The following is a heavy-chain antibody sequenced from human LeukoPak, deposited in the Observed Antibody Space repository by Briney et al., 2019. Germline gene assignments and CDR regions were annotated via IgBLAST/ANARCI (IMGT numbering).Heavy chain of an antibody. V-gene: IGHV4-34*01. Sequence: SETLSLTCAVYGGSFSGYYWSWIRQPPGKGLEWIGEINHSGSTNYNPSLKSRVTMSVDTSKNQFSLKLSSVTAADTAVYYCARGTGYSGYAADYWGQGTLVTVSS. CDR2: INHSGST. CDR1: GGSFSGYY. CDR3: ARGTGYSGYAADY. D-gene: IGHD5-12*01. J-gene: IGHJ4*02.